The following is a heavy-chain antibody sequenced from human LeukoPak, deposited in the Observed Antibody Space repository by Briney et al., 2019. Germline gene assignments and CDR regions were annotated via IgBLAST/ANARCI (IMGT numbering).Heavy chain of an antibody. Sequence: GGSLRLSCAASGFTFSSYSMNWVRQAPGKGLEWVSSISSSSSYIYYADSVKGRFTISRDNAKNSLYLQMNSLRAEDTAVYYCAREGLTTVATFDYWGQGTLVTVSS. V-gene: IGHV3-21*01. CDR3: AREGLTTVATFDY. CDR1: GFTFSSYS. CDR2: ISSSSSYI. J-gene: IGHJ4*02. D-gene: IGHD4-17*01.